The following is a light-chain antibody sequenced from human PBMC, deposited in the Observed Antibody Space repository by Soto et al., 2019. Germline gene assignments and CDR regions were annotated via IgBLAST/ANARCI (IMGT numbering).Light chain of an antibody. V-gene: IGKV3-15*01. CDR1: QSVNSN. CDR2: GAS. J-gene: IGKJ4*01. Sequence: EIVMTQSPATLSVSPGERATLSCRASQSVNSNLAWYQQKRGQAPRLLIFGASTRASGIPARFSGSGSGTEFTLTIRSLQSEDFALYYCQQYHDWPLTFGGGAKVEIK. CDR3: QQYHDWPLT.